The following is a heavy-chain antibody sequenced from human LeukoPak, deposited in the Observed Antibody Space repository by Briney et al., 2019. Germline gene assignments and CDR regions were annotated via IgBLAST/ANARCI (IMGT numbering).Heavy chain of an antibody. J-gene: IGHJ4*02. D-gene: IGHD5-12*01. CDR2: ISYSGST. CDR1: GGSIRSYY. Sequence: SETLSLTCTVSGGSIRSYYWSWIRQPPGKGLEWIGYISYSGSTNYNPSLESRVTISVDTSKNQFSLKLTSVTAADTAVYYCAREGGYASPFDYWGQGILVTVSS. V-gene: IGHV4-59*08. CDR3: AREGGYASPFDY.